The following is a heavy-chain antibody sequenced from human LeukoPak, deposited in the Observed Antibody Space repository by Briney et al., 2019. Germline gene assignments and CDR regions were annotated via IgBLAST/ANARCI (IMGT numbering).Heavy chain of an antibody. CDR1: GFTFSNAW. V-gene: IGHV3-23*01. J-gene: IGHJ4*02. Sequence: GGSLRLSCAASGFTFSNAWMSWVRQPPGKGLEWVSSIFPSGGEIHYADSVRGRFTISRDNSKSTLSLQMNSLRAEDTAIYYCATYRQVLLPFESWGRGTLVTVSS. D-gene: IGHD2-8*02. CDR3: ATYRQVLLPFES. CDR2: IFPSGGEI.